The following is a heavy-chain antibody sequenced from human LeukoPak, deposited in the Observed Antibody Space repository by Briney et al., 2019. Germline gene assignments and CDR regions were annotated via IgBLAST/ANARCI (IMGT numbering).Heavy chain of an antibody. CDR1: GFTFSSYS. Sequence: GGSLRLSCAASGFTFSSYSMNWVRQAPGKGLEWVSSISSSSSYIYYADSVKGRFTISRDNAKNSLYLQMNSLRAEDTAVYYCARAFDSSGYYYSEFFQHWGQGTLVTVSS. CDR2: ISSSSSYI. V-gene: IGHV3-21*01. D-gene: IGHD3-22*01. CDR3: ARAFDSSGYYYSEFFQH. J-gene: IGHJ1*01.